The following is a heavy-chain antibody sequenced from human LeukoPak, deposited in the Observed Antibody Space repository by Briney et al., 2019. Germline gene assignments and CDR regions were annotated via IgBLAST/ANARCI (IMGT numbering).Heavy chain of an antibody. D-gene: IGHD3-9*01. Sequence: ASVKVSGKASGYTFTSYAMNWVRQAPGQGLEWMGWINTNTGNPTYAQGFTGRFVFSLDTSVSTAYLQISSLKAEDTAVYYCARDGNYYILTGYYPWGQGTLVTVSS. J-gene: IGHJ5*02. CDR1: GYTFTSYA. V-gene: IGHV7-4-1*02. CDR2: INTNTGNP. CDR3: ARDGNYYILTGYYP.